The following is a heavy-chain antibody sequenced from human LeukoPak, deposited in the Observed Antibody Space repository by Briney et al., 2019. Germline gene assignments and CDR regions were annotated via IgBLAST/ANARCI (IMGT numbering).Heavy chain of an antibody. CDR2: IYHSGST. D-gene: IGHD2-21*02. Sequence: SETLSLTCAVSGYSISSSYYWAWIRQPPGKGLEWIGSIYHSGSTYYNPSLNSRVTISVDTSKNQFSLKLSSVTAADTAVYYCARCAAGGVVPEIDYWGQGTLVTVSS. CDR1: GYSISSSYY. CDR3: ARCAAGGVVPEIDY. J-gene: IGHJ4*02. V-gene: IGHV4-38-2*01.